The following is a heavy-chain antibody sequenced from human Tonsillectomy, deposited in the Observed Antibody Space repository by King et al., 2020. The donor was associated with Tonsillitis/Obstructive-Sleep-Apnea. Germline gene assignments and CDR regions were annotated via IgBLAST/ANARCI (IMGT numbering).Heavy chain of an antibody. CDR1: GFTFSTYT. CDR2: ISYDGSNK. CDR3: ARGQWGLLSGVDY. J-gene: IGHJ4*02. Sequence: VQLVESGGGVVQPGRSLRLSCAASGFTFSTYTMHWVRQAPGKGLEWVAVISYDGSNKYYADSVKGRFTISRDNSKNTLYLQMNSLRAEDTAVYYCARGQWGLLSGVDYWGQGTLVTVSS. D-gene: IGHD1-26*01. V-gene: IGHV3-30*04.